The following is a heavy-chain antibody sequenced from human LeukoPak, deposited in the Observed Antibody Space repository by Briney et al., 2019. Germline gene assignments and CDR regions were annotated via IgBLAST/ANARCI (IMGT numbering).Heavy chain of an antibody. Sequence: NPSQTLSLTCAVSGGSISSGDYSWSWIRQPPGKGLEWIGYIYHSGRTFYNSSLKSRVTISVDTSKNQISLEVTSVTAADTAVYYCARDGGYGHYDYWGRGTLVTVSS. V-gene: IGHV4-30-2*01. CDR3: ARDGGYGHYDY. D-gene: IGHD5-18*01. CDR1: GGSISSGDYS. J-gene: IGHJ4*02. CDR2: IYHSGRT.